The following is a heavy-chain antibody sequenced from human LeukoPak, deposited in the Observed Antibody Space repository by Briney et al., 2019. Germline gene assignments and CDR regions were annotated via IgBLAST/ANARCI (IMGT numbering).Heavy chain of an antibody. CDR3: ARDQYYYDSSGYFSWARFDY. CDR1: GGTFSSYA. V-gene: IGHV1-69*04. D-gene: IGHD3-22*01. CDR2: IIPILGIA. J-gene: IGHJ4*02. Sequence: SVKVSCKASGGTFSSYAISWVRQAPGQGLEWMGRIIPILGIANYAQKFQGRVTITADESTSTAYMELSSLRSEDTAVYYCARDQYYYDSSGYFSWARFDYWGQGTLVTVSS.